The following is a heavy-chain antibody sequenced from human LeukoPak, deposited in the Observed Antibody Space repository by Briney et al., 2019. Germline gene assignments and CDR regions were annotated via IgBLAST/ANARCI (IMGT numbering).Heavy chain of an antibody. CDR1: GFTFSSYG. D-gene: IGHD5-18*01. CDR2: IWYDGSNK. V-gene: IGHV3-30*02. Sequence: GGSLRLSCAASGFTFSSYGMHWVRQAPGKGLEWVAVIWYDGSNKYYADSVKGRFTISRGNSKNTLYLQMNSLRAEDTAVYYCAKDRYSYGPSDYWGQGTLVTVSS. J-gene: IGHJ4*02. CDR3: AKDRYSYGPSDY.